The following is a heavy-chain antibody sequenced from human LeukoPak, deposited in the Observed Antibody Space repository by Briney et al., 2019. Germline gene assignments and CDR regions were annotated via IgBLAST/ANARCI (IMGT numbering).Heavy chain of an antibody. CDR2: IYYSGSI. J-gene: IGHJ4*02. Sequence: SETLSLTCTVSGGSISSYYWSWIRQPPGKGLEWIGYIYYSGSINYNPSLKSRVTISVDTSKNQFSLKLSSVTAADTAVYYCARADSYGYLGFDYWGQGTLVTVSS. V-gene: IGHV4-59*01. CDR3: ARADSYGYLGFDY. CDR1: GGSISSYY. D-gene: IGHD5-18*01.